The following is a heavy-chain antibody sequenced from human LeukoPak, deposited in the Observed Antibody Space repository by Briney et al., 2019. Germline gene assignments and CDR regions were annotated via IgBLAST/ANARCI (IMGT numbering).Heavy chain of an antibody. V-gene: IGHV3-30*04. D-gene: IGHD3-10*01. CDR1: GFTFSNYA. CDR2: ISNDGSNK. Sequence: GRSLRLSCAASGFTFSNYALDWVRQAPGKGLEWVAVISNDGSNKYYADSVKGRFTISRDNSKNTLYLQMNSLRAEDTAVYYCARRGGPFDYWGQGTLVTVSS. J-gene: IGHJ4*02. CDR3: ARRGGPFDY.